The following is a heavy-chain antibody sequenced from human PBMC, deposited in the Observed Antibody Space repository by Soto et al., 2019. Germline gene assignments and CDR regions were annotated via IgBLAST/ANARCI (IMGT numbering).Heavy chain of an antibody. D-gene: IGHD5-12*01. J-gene: IGHJ4*02. Sequence: KPSETLSLTCAVSGYPISSGYYWGWIRQPPGKGLEWIGIIHHSGSTYYNPSLRSRITISVDTSKNQFSLKMPSVTAADTAVYYCARSSGYVPGGYWGQGIPVTVSS. CDR2: IHHSGST. CDR1: GYPISSGYY. CDR3: ARSSGYVPGGY. V-gene: IGHV4-38-2*01.